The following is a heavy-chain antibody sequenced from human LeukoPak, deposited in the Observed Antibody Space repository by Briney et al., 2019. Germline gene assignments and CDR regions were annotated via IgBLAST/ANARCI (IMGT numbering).Heavy chain of an antibody. D-gene: IGHD3-10*01. CDR1: GGSISSGGYY. J-gene: IGHJ4*02. V-gene: IGHV4-31*03. CDR3: ARVTPVARGVNSPYYFDY. Sequence: PSETLSLTCTVSGGSISSGGYYWSWIRQHPGKGLEWIGYIYYSGSTYYNPSLKSRVTISVDTSKNQFSLKLSSMTAADTAVYYCARVTPVARGVNSPYYFDYWGQGTLVTVSS. CDR2: IYYSGST.